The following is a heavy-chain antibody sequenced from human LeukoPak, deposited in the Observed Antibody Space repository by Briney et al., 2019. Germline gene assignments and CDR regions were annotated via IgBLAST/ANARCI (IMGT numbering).Heavy chain of an antibody. D-gene: IGHD4-23*01. J-gene: IGHJ4*02. CDR1: GYTFSSYY. CDR2: INPTGDST. CDR3: AREASGGYFDY. V-gene: IGHV1-46*01. Sequence: ASVKVSCKASGYTFSSYYMHWVRQAPGQGLEWVGLINPTGDSTNYAQNFRGRVTMTRDRSTSTVYMDLSGLRSEDTAVYYCAREASGGYFDYWGQGTLVTVSS.